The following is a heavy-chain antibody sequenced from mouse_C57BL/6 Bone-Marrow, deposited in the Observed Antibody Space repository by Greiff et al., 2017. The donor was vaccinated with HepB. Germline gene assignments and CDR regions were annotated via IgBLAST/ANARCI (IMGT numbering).Heavy chain of an antibody. Sequence: VQLQQPGAELVKPGASVKMSCKASGYTFTSYWITWVKQRPGQGLEWIGDIYPGSGSTNYNEKFKSKATLTVDTSSSTAYMQLSSLTSEDSAVSYYAREDYDGDYDAMDYWGQGTSVTVSS. CDR2: IYPGSGST. J-gene: IGHJ4*01. V-gene: IGHV1-55*01. CDR3: AREDYDGDYDAMDY. CDR1: GYTFTSYW. D-gene: IGHD2-4*01.